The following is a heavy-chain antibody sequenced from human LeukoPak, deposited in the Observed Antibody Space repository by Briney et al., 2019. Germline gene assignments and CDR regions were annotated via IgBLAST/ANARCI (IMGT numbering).Heavy chain of an antibody. CDR1: GFTFSSYW. V-gene: IGHV3-7*01. Sequence: GGSVRLSCAASGFTFSSYWMSWVRQAPGKGLEWVANIKQDGSEKYYVDSVKGRFTISRDNAKNSLYLQMNSLRAEDTAVYYCARDRSSSSGIGYYYYYMDVWGKGTTVTVSS. J-gene: IGHJ6*03. CDR3: ARDRSSSSGIGYYYYYMDV. CDR2: IKQDGSEK. D-gene: IGHD6-6*01.